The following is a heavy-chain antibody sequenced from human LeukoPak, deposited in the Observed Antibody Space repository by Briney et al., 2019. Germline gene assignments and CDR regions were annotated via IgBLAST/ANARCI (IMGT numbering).Heavy chain of an antibody. CDR1: GGSISSYY. J-gene: IGHJ6*03. V-gene: IGHV4-4*07. D-gene: IGHD6-6*01. CDR3: ARLASIAARPNYYYYYYMDV. CDR2: IYTSGST. Sequence: SETLSLTCTVSGGSISSYYWSWTRQPAGKGLEWIGRIYTSGSTNYNPSLKSRVTMSVDTSKNQFSLKLSSVTAADTAVYYCARLASIAARPNYYYYYYMDVWGKGTTVTVSS.